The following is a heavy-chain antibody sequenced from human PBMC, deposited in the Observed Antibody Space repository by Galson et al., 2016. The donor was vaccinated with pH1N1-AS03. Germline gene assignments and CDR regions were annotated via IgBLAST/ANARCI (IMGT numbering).Heavy chain of an antibody. CDR3: ARTSGARTYPFDS. J-gene: IGHJ4*02. CDR2: ISPGDSDM. CDR1: GYNFTNYW. Sequence: QSGAEVKKPGESLKISCQGSGYNFTNYWIGWLRQMPGKGPELMGIISPGDSDMRYNPSFQGQVAMSADTSISAAYLQWSSLKASDTAIYYCARTSGARTYPFDSWGQGALVTVSS. V-gene: IGHV5-51*01. D-gene: IGHD2-8*02.